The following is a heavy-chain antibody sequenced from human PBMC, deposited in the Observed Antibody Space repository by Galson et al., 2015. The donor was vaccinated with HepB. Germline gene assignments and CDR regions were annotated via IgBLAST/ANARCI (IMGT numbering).Heavy chain of an antibody. Sequence: SLRLSCAASGFTFSSYAMHWVRQAPGKGLEYVSAISSNGGSTYYADSVKGRFTISRDNSKNTLYLQMSSLRAEDTAVYYCVKLLWFGDPRGDYWGQGTLVTVSS. CDR3: VKLLWFGDPRGDY. J-gene: IGHJ4*02. CDR2: ISSNGGST. V-gene: IGHV3-64D*06. D-gene: IGHD3-10*01. CDR1: GFTFSSYA.